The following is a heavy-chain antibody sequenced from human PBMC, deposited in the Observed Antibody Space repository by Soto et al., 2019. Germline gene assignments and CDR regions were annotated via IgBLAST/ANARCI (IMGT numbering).Heavy chain of an antibody. Sequence: QVQLQESGPGLVKPSETLSLTCTVPSGSIRTSYWTWIRQIPGKRLEWIAHIHNSGNTNSNPSLKSRVTISMDTSKNQISLRLTSVTAAHTAMYYCARLQYTVVTPIDMWGQGTMVTVSS. CDR3: ARLQYTVVTPIDM. CDR2: IHNSGNT. D-gene: IGHD2-21*02. V-gene: IGHV4-59*01. CDR1: SGSIRTSY. J-gene: IGHJ3*02.